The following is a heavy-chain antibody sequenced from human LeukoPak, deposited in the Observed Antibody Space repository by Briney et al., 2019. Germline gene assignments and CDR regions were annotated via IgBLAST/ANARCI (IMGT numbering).Heavy chain of an antibody. CDR2: IYPGDSDT. Sequence: GESLKISCKGSGYSFTSDWIGWVRQMPGKGLEWMGIIYPGDSDTRYSPSFQGQVTISADKSISTAYLQWSSLKASDTATYYCARHGHCTNGVCYSNYYYYMDVWGKGTTVTVSS. CDR1: GYSFTSDW. J-gene: IGHJ6*03. D-gene: IGHD2-8*01. CDR3: ARHGHCTNGVCYSNYYYYMDV. V-gene: IGHV5-51*01.